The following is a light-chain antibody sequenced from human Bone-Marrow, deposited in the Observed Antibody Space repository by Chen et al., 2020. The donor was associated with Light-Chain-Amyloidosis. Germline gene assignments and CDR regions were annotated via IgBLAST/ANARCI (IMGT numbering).Light chain of an antibody. CDR3: QQSYTMPRGFT. J-gene: IGKJ3*01. CDR1: QNINIY. CDR2: TSS. V-gene: IGKV1-39*01. Sequence: DIHMTQSPSSLSASVGDRVTISCLANQNINIYLNWYQQKPGQAPKLLIYTSSRLLSGVPSRFSGSGSGTDFTLTISSLQPEDFATYYCQQSYTMPRGFTFGPGTRVDIK.